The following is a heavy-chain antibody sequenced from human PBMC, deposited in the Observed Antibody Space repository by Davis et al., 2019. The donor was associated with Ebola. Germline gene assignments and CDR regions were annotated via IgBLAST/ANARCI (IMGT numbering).Heavy chain of an antibody. CDR1: GDTFNGYA. CDR3: ARSICITTSCSDFFYFYFMDV. V-gene: IGHV1-69*10. J-gene: IGHJ6*03. Sequence: SVKVSCKASGDTFNGYAFSWVRQAPGKGLEWMGGIIPKIDIAKHAQKFQDRLTITADKSTSTVYMELSGLRSDDSAAFHCARSICITTSCSDFFYFYFMDVWGNGTAVTVAS. D-gene: IGHD3/OR15-3a*01. CDR2: IIPKIDIA.